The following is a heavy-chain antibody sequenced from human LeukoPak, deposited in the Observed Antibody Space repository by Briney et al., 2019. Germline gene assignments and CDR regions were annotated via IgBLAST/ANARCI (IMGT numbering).Heavy chain of an antibody. CDR3: ARGNRLYSSSWYSLAFDI. CDR2: TNPISGYT. V-gene: IGHV1-8*01. J-gene: IGHJ3*02. CDR1: GYTFTSYD. Sequence: GASVKVSCKASGYTFTSYDINWVRQATGQGLEWMGWTNPISGYTGYAQKFQGRVTMTRNTSISTAYMELSSLRSEDTAVYYCARGNRLYSSSWYSLAFDIWGQWTMVTVSS. D-gene: IGHD6-13*01.